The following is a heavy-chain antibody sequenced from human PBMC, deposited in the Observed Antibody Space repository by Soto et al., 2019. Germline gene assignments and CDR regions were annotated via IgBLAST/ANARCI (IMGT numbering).Heavy chain of an antibody. CDR2: TFYRSKWYY. CDR1: GDSVSSSSAA. V-gene: IGHV6-1*01. CDR3: SRRLKLGADYYGMDV. D-gene: IGHD1-26*01. Sequence: SQTLSLTCAISGDSVSSSSAAWNWIRQSPSRGLEWLGRTFYRSKWYYDYAVSVKSRISIKADTSKNQFSLQLNSVTPEDTAVYYCSRRLKLGADYYGMDVWGQGTTVTVSS. J-gene: IGHJ6*02.